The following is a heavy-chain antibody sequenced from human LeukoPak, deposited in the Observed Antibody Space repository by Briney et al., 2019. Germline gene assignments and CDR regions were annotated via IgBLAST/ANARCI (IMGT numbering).Heavy chain of an antibody. CDR1: GFTFSNYG. Sequence: GGSLRLSCAASGFTFSNYGMHWVRQAPGKGLEWVAFIRYDDITKYYVDSVKGRFTISRDNSKNTLYLQMNSLRADDTAVYYCAKDTPLCYFDYWGQGTLVTVSS. V-gene: IGHV3-30*02. CDR3: AKDTPLCYFDY. J-gene: IGHJ4*02. CDR2: IRYDDITK. D-gene: IGHD3-16*01.